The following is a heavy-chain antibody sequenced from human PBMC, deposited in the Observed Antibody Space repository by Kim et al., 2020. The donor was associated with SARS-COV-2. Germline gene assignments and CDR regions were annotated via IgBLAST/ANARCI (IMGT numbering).Heavy chain of an antibody. CDR2: IYYSGST. D-gene: IGHD3-9*01. V-gene: IGHV4-39*01. CDR1: GGSISSSSYY. J-gene: IGHJ4*02. Sequence: SETLSLTCTVSGGSISSSSYYWGWIRQPPGKGLEWIGSIYYSGSTYYNPSLKSRVTISVDTSKNQFSLKLSSVTAADTAVYYCARQDDILTGGGFDYWGQGTLVTVSS. CDR3: ARQDDILTGGGFDY.